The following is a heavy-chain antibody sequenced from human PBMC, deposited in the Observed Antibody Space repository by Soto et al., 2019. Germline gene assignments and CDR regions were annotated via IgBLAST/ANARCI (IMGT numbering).Heavy chain of an antibody. D-gene: IGHD5-18*01. CDR1: GGSISSYY. CDR3: ARSVRGYSYGFVWSDY. CDR2: IYYSGST. Sequence: SETLSLTCTVSGGSISSYYWSWIRQPPGKGLEWIGYIYYSGSTNYNPSLKSRVTISVDTSKNQFSLKLSSVTAADTAVYYCARSVRGYSYGFVWSDYWGQGTLVTVSS. J-gene: IGHJ4*02. V-gene: IGHV4-59*01.